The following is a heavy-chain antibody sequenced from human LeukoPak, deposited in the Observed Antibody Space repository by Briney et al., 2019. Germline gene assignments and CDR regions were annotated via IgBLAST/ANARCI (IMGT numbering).Heavy chain of an antibody. D-gene: IGHD2-15*01. CDR3: ARVETYCSGGDCYSRWVDY. CDR1: GYTFTGYY. CDR2: INPNSGGA. V-gene: IGHV1-2*02. J-gene: IGHJ4*02. Sequence: ASVKVSCKASGYTFTGYYMHWGRQAPGQGLEWMGWINPNSGGANYAQKFQGRVTMTRDTSISTAYMELSRLTSDDTAVYYCARVETYCSGGDCYSRWVDYWGQGTLVTVSS.